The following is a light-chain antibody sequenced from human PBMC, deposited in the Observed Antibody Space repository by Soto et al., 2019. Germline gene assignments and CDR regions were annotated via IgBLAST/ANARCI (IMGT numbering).Light chain of an antibody. CDR2: AAS. CDR1: QSVNSN. V-gene: IGKV1-39*01. Sequence: DIQMTQSPSSLSASVGDRVTITCRASQSVNSNLNWYQQKAGKAPKLLIYAASNLQSGVPSRFSGSGSGTDFTLTISSLQPEDFATYYCQQNFSSFALTFGGGTKVDIK. CDR3: QQNFSSFALT. J-gene: IGKJ4*01.